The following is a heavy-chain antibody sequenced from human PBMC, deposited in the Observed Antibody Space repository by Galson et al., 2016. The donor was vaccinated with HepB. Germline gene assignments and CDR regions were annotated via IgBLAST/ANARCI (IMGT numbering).Heavy chain of an antibody. CDR2: IYPGDSDI. D-gene: IGHD1-14*01. Sequence: QSGAEVKKPGESLKISCKGSGYRFTSYWIGWVRQMPGKGLEWMGIIYPGDSDIKYSPSFQGQVTISADKSIRTAYLQWSSLKASDTAMYYCARSGRNHYYGMDVWGKGTTVTVSS. J-gene: IGHJ6*04. CDR1: GYRFTSYW. V-gene: IGHV5-51*03. CDR3: ARSGRNHYYGMDV.